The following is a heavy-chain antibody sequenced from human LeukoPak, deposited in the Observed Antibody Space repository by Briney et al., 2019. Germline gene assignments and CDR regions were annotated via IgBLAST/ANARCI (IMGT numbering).Heavy chain of an antibody. CDR1: GFTFSTYD. Sequence: WGSLRLSCAASGFTFSTYDMNWVRQAPGKGLEWVSYISTSGLTIYYADSAKGRFTVSRDNAKNSLYLQMNNLRAEDTAVYYCARGLVGSPWGQGTLVTVSS. CDR2: ISTSGLTI. D-gene: IGHD3-9*01. V-gene: IGHV3-48*03. J-gene: IGHJ5*02. CDR3: ARGLVGSP.